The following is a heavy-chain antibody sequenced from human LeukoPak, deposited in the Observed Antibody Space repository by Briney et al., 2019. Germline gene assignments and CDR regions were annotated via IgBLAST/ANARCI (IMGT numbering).Heavy chain of an antibody. CDR1: GYTFTGYY. J-gene: IGHJ4*02. Sequence: ASVKVSCTASGYTFTGYYMHWVRQAPGQGLEWTGWINPNSGGTNYAQKFQGRVTMTRDTSISTAYMELSRLRSDDTAVYYCARDRGVRGVTTALGYWGQGTLVTVSS. CDR2: INPNSGGT. D-gene: IGHD3-10*01. CDR3: ARDRGVRGVTTALGY. V-gene: IGHV1-2*02.